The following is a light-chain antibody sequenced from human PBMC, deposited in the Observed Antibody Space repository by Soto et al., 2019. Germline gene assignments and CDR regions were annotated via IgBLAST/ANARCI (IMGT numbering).Light chain of an antibody. CDR2: GAS. Sequence: EIVMTQSPATLSVSPGERATLSCRASQSVSSNLAWYQQTPGQAPRLLIYGASTRATGIPARFSGSGSGTDFTLTISSLQSEDFVVYYCHQYNNWPTFGQGTKVDIK. CDR3: HQYNNWPT. V-gene: IGKV3-15*01. J-gene: IGKJ1*01. CDR1: QSVSSN.